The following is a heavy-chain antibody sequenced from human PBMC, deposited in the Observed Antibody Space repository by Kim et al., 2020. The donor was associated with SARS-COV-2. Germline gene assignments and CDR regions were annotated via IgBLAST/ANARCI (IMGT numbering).Heavy chain of an antibody. J-gene: IGHJ4*02. CDR2: VYYSGTT. D-gene: IGHD3-10*01. V-gene: IGHV4-39*01. Sequence: SQTLSLTCAITGDSITSGSSYWGWLRQPPGKGLEWIGNVYYSGTTYYNPSLKSRATISVDASRNQFSLNLKAVRDTDTAVYYCARQGPSFYGSGTFYYWGQGTLGTVAA. CDR3: ARQGPSFYGSGTFYY. CDR1: GDSITSGSSY.